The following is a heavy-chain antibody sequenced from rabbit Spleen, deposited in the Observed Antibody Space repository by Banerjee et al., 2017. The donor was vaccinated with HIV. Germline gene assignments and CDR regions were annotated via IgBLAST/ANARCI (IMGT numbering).Heavy chain of an antibody. CDR1: GFSFSSSDY. D-gene: IGHD8-1*01. Sequence: QEQLEESGGDLVKPGASLTLTCTASGFSFSSSDYMCWVRQAPGKGLDWISCIAGSSSCFTYSATWAKGRFTCSKTSSTTVTLQMTSLTVADTATYFCARDTGSSFSSYGMDLWGQGTLVTVS. CDR3: ARDTGSSFSSYGMDL. V-gene: IGHV1S45*01. J-gene: IGHJ6*01. CDR2: IAGSSSCFT.